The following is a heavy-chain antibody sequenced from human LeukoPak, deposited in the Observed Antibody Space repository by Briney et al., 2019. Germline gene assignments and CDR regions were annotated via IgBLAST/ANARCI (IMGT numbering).Heavy chain of an antibody. CDR1: GFTLSGNP. CDR2: LDGLGTTT. J-gene: IGHJ4*02. D-gene: IGHD2-2*01. V-gene: IGHV3-23*01. CDR3: AKAGAVCSSSSCYANY. Sequence: QSGGSLRLSCEVSGFTLSGNPMSWVRQAPGKGLEWVSTLDGLGTTTHYSESVKGRFSISRDDSRNTLFLQMNSLRAEDTAIYYCAKAGAVCSSSSCYANYWGQGTLVTVSS.